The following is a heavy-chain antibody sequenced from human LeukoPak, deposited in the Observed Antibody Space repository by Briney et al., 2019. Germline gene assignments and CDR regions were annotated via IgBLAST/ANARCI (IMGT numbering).Heavy chain of an antibody. V-gene: IGHV4-39*07. J-gene: IGHJ5*02. CDR2: IYYSGST. Sequence: SETRSLTCTVSGGSISSSSYYWGWIRQPQGKGLEWIGSIYYSGSTYYNPSLKSRVTISVDTSKNQFSLKLSSVTAADTAVYYCARDPGNWFDPWGQGTLVTVSS. CDR1: GGSISSSSYY. D-gene: IGHD7-27*01. CDR3: ARDPGNWFDP.